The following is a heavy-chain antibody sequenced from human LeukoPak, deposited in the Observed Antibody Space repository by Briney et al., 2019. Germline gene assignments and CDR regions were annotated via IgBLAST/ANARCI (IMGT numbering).Heavy chain of an antibody. CDR3: ARGRSSGWDPTYDY. Sequence: ASVKVSCKASGYTFTSHGISWVRQAPGQGLEWMGWISAYNGNTNYAQKLQGRVTMTTDTSTSTAYTELRSLRSDDTAVYYCARGRSSGWDPTYDYWGQGTLVTVSS. D-gene: IGHD6-19*01. CDR1: GYTFTSHG. J-gene: IGHJ4*02. CDR2: ISAYNGNT. V-gene: IGHV1-18*01.